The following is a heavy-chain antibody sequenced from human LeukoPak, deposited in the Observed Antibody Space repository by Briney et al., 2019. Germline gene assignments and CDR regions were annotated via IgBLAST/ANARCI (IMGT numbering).Heavy chain of an antibody. CDR2: ISAYNGNT. D-gene: IGHD4-11*01. CDR1: GYTFTSYG. Sequence: GASVKVSCKASGYTFTSYGISWVRQAPGQGLEWMVWISAYNGNTNYAQKLQGRVTMTTDTSTSTAYMELRSLRSDDTAVYYCASPVTTTGDAFDIWGQGTMVTVSS. J-gene: IGHJ3*02. V-gene: IGHV1-18*01. CDR3: ASPVTTTGDAFDI.